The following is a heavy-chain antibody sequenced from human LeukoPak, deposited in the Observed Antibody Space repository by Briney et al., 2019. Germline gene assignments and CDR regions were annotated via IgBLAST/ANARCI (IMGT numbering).Heavy chain of an antibody. CDR2: INPDTGGT. J-gene: IGHJ3*02. V-gene: IGHV1-2*02. Sequence: ASVTVSCKASAYTFTGYYMHWVGQASGHGLEWMGWINPDTGGTYFAQRFQGRVTMTREKAISTAYMELRGLRSDDTAMYYCARARLTIFGVPPARYAFDIWGQGTMVSVSS. CDR3: ARARLTIFGVPPARYAFDI. D-gene: IGHD3-3*01. CDR1: AYTFTGYY.